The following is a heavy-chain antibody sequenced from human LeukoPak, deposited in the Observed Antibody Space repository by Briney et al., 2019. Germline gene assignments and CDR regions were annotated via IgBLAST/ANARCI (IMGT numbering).Heavy chain of an antibody. J-gene: IGHJ4*02. CDR3: ARLRDRGLYYLDY. Sequence: ASVKVSCKASGYTFASYYLHWVRQAPGQGLEWMGIINPSGGTTTYAQRFQGRVTMTRDMSTSTVYMELSSLRSEDTAVYYCARLRDRGLYYLDYWGLGTLVTVSS. V-gene: IGHV1-46*01. D-gene: IGHD4-17*01. CDR2: INPSGGTT. CDR1: GYTFASYY.